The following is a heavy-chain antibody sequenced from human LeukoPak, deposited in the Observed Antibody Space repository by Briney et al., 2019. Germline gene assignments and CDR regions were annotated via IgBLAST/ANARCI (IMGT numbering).Heavy chain of an antibody. CDR1: GGSISSSGYY. CDR3: ARIEQQLIPSPDY. D-gene: IGHD6-13*01. CDR2: IYHSGST. J-gene: IGHJ4*02. Sequence: SETLSLTCTVSGGSISSSGYYWSWIQQPPGKGLEWIGYIYHSGSTYYNPSLKSRVTISVDRSKNQFSLKLSSVTAADTAVYYCARIEQQLIPSPDYWGQGTLVTVSS. V-gene: IGHV4-30-2*01.